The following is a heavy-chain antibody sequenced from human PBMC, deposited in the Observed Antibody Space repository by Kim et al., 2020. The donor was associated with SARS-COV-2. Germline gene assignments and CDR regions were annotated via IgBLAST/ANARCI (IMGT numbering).Heavy chain of an antibody. D-gene: IGHD4-17*01. CDR3: AGLMTPSPDYGDSFLRYTDDAFDI. V-gene: IGHV4-34*01. CDR2: INHSGST. CDR1: GGSFSGYY. Sequence: SETLSLTCAVYGGSFSGYYWSWIRQLPGKGLEWIGEINHSGSTNYNPSLKSLVTISVDTSKNQFALRLSSVTAADTAVYYFAGLMTPSPDYGDSFLRYTDDAFDIWGQGTMVTVSS. J-gene: IGHJ3*02.